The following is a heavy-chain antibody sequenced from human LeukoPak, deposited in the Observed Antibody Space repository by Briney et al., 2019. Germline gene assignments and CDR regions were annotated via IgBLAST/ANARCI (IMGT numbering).Heavy chain of an antibody. J-gene: IGHJ4*02. V-gene: IGHV3-7*01. Sequence: GGSLRLSCAASGFTFSSYWMSWVRQAPGKGLEWVANIKQDGSEKYYVDSVKGRFTISRDNAKNSLYLQMNSLRAEDTAVYYCARVHYDFWSGYYNFDYWGQGTLVTVSS. CDR3: ARVHYDFWSGYYNFDY. CDR1: GFTFSSYW. CDR2: IKQDGSEK. D-gene: IGHD3-3*01.